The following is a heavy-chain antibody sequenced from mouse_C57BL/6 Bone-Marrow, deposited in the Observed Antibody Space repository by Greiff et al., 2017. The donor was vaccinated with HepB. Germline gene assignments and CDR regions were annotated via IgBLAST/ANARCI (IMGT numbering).Heavy chain of an antibody. CDR2: INPYNGGT. J-gene: IGHJ4*01. CDR1: GYTFTDYY. CDR3: ARRNVGNYAMDY. Sequence: EVQLQQSGPVLVKPGASVKMSCKASGYTFTDYYMNWVKQSHGKSLEWIGVINPYNGGTSYNQKFKGKATLTVDKSSSTAYMELNSLTSEDSAVYYCARRNVGNYAMDYWGQGTSVTVSS. V-gene: IGHV1-19*01.